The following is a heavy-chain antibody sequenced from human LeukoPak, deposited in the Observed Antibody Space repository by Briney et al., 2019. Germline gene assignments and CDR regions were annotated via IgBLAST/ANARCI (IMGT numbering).Heavy chain of an antibody. V-gene: IGHV3-23*01. CDR3: ARGGYCSSTSCYWGSFEP. D-gene: IGHD2-2*01. J-gene: IGHJ5*02. CDR1: GFTFSNYA. CDR2: ISGSGGPT. Sequence: GGSLRLSCAASGFTFSNYAMNWVRQAPGKGLEWVSSISGSGGPTYYADSVKGRFTISRDNSKNTLYLQMNSLRAEDPAVHYCARGGYCSSTSCYWGSFEPWGQGTLVTVSS.